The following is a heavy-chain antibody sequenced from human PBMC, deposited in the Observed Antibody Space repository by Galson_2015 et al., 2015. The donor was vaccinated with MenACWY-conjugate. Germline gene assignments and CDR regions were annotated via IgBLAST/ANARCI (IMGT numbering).Heavy chain of an antibody. CDR1: GFTFISSA. CDR2: VAVGSGNT. J-gene: IGHJ2*01. D-gene: IGHD2-2*01. CDR3: AAKRSRDWYFDL. Sequence: SCKASGFTFISSAMQWVRQARGPRLAWMGWVAVGSGNTNYAQKFQERVAITRDVSTSTAFMELSSLRSEDTAVYYCAAKRSRDWYFDLWGRGTLVTVSS. V-gene: IGHV1-58*02.